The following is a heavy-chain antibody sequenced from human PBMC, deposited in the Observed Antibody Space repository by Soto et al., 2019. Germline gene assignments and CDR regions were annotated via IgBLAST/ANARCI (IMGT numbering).Heavy chain of an antibody. Sequence: WASVKVSCKASGYTFTGYYMHWVRQAPGQGLEWMGWINPNSGGTNYAQKFQGRVTMTRDTSISTAYMELSRLRSDDTAVYYCAREPTYYDFWSGYFPDYYYGMDVWGQGTTVTVSS. CDR2: INPNSGGT. D-gene: IGHD3-3*01. J-gene: IGHJ6*02. CDR1: GYTFTGYY. CDR3: AREPTYYDFWSGYFPDYYYGMDV. V-gene: IGHV1-2*02.